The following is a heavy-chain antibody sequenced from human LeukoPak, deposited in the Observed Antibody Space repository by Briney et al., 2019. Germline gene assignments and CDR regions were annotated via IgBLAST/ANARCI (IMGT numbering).Heavy chain of an antibody. J-gene: IGHJ4*02. CDR3: AKFGGMCDSMVVAATRRFDY. CDR2: IYTSGST. D-gene: IGHD2-15*01. V-gene: IGHV4-61*02. Sequence: PSETLSLTCTVSGGSISSGSYYWSWIRQPAGKGLEWIGRIYTSGSTNYNPSLKSRVTMSVHTSKNQFSLKLSSVTAADTAVYYCAKFGGMCDSMVVAATRRFDYWGQGTLVTVSS. CDR1: GGSISSGSYY.